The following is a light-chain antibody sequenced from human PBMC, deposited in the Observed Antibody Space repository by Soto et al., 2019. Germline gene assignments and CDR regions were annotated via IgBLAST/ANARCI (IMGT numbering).Light chain of an antibody. CDR3: SSYTSSSPLYV. Sequence: QSARTQPASVSVSPGEAITISCTGTSSDVGGYNYVSWYQQHPGKAPKLMIYDVSNRPSGVSNRFSGSKSGNTASLTISGLQAEDEADYYCSSYTSSSPLYVFGTGTKVTVL. CDR1: SSDVGGYNY. J-gene: IGLJ1*01. CDR2: DVS. V-gene: IGLV2-14*01.